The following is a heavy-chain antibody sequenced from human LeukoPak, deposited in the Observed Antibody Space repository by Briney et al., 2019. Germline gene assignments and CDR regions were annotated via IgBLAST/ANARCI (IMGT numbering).Heavy chain of an antibody. J-gene: IGHJ4*02. V-gene: IGHV4-61*02. D-gene: IGHD2-21*01. CDR2: IYTSGST. CDR3: ARGKVGMALDY. CDR1: GGSISSGSYY. Sequence: PSETLSLTCTVSGGSISSGSYYWSWIRQPAGKGLEWIGRIYTSGSTNYNPSLKSRVTISVDTSKNQFSLELSSVTAADTAVYYCARGKVGMALDYWGQGTLVTVSS.